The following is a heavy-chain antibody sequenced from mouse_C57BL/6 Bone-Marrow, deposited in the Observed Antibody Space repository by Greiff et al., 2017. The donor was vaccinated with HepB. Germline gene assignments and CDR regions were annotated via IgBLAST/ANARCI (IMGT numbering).Heavy chain of an antibody. D-gene: IGHD1-1*01. CDR2: ISDGGSYT. CDR3: ARERNYYGSWDFDV. CDR1: GFTFSSYA. J-gene: IGHJ1*03. V-gene: IGHV5-4*01. Sequence: EVQGVESGGGLVKPGGSLKLSCAASGFTFSSYAMSWVRQTPEKRLEWVATISDGGSYTYYPDNVKGRFTISRDNAKNNLYLQMSHLKSEDTAMYYCARERNYYGSWDFDVWGTGTTVTVSS.